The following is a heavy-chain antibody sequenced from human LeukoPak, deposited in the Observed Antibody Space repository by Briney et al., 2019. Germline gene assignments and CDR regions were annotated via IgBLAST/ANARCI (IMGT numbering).Heavy chain of an antibody. D-gene: IGHD2-21*02. CDR3: ARSVNIVVVTATDY. J-gene: IGHJ4*02. CDR2: ISAYNGNT. Sequence: GASVKVSCTASGYTFTSYGISWVRQAPGQGLEWMGWISAYNGNTNYAQKLQGRVTMTTDTSTSTAYMELRSLRSDDTAVYYCARSVNIVVVTATDYWGQGALVTVSS. V-gene: IGHV1-18*01. CDR1: GYTFTSYG.